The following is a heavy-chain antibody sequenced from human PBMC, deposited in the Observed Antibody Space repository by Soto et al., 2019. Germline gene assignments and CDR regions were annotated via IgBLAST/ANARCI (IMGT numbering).Heavy chain of an antibody. Sequence: QVQLVESGGGVVQPGRSLRLSCAASGFTFSSYGMHWVRQAPGKGLEWVAVISYDGSNKYYADSVKGRFTISRDNSKNTLYLQMNSLRAEDTAVYYCAKGTEDIVVVVAATPGDAFDIWGQGTMFTVSS. J-gene: IGHJ3*02. CDR1: GFTFSSYG. D-gene: IGHD2-15*01. V-gene: IGHV3-30*18. CDR2: ISYDGSNK. CDR3: AKGTEDIVVVVAATPGDAFDI.